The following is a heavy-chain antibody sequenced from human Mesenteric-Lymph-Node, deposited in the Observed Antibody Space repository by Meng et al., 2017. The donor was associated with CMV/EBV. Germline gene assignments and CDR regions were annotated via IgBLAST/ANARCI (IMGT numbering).Heavy chain of an antibody. V-gene: IGHV1-46*01. D-gene: IGHD3-3*01. CDR1: GYTFTSYY. J-gene: IGHJ3*02. Sequence: ASVQVSCKASGYTFTSYYMHWLGQAPGQGLEWMGIINPSGGSTSYAQKFQGRVTMTRDTSTSTVYMELNSLRSEDTAVYYCARDLSGPPELRFLEWLSYSDAFDIWGQGTMVTVSS. CDR2: INPSGGST. CDR3: ARDLSGPPELRFLEWLSYSDAFDI.